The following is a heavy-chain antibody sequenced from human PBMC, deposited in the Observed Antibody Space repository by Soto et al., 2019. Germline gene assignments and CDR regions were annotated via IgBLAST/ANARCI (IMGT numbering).Heavy chain of an antibody. CDR2: IKQDGSER. CDR1: GFTFGNYW. J-gene: IGHJ5*02. D-gene: IGHD2-21*01. V-gene: IGHV3-7*01. CDR3: ASARHIGP. Sequence: EVQLVESGGDLVQPGGSLRLSCAASGFTFGNYWMSWVRQAPGKGPEWVANIKQDGSERNYVDSVKGRFTISRDNAENSLYLQMNSLRVEATGVYYCASARHIGPWGQGTLVTVSS.